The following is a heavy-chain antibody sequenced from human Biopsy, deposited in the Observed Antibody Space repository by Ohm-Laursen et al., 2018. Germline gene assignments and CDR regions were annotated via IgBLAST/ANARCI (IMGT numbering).Heavy chain of an antibody. J-gene: IGHJ4*02. Sequence: SLRLSCAASGFDFSDYSMSWVRQAPGKGLEWVSSISASGNHIYYTDSVKGRFTVSRDNAKNTVFLQMNSLRAEDTAVYYCTRAEAGSGSLLYFDYWGQGTLVTVSS. V-gene: IGHV3-21*01. CDR3: TRAEAGSGSLLYFDY. CDR1: GFDFSDYS. D-gene: IGHD3-10*01. CDR2: ISASGNHI.